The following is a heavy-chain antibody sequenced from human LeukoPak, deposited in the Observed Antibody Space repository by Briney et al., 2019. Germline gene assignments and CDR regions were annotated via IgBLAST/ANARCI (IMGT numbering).Heavy chain of an antibody. V-gene: IGHV3-9*01. Sequence: GRSLRLSCTASGFTFDDYAMHWVRQAPGKGLEWVSGISWNSGSIGYADSVKGRFTISRDNAKNSLYLQMNSLRAEDTALYYCAKDYTAMVRGPDYWGQGTLVTVSS. CDR2: ISWNSGSI. CDR1: GFTFDDYA. CDR3: AKDYTAMVRGPDY. D-gene: IGHD5-18*01. J-gene: IGHJ4*02.